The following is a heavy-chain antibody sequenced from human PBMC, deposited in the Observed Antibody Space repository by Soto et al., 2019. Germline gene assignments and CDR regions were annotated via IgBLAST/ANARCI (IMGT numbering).Heavy chain of an antibody. D-gene: IGHD2-15*01. CDR2: IYYSGST. Sequence: SETLSLTCTVSGGSISSSSYYWGWIRQPPGKGLEWIGSIYYSGSTYYNPSLKSRVTISVDTSKNQFSLKLSSVTTADTAVYYCARHPVDLPDLILLGLDYWGQGTLVTVSS. CDR1: GGSISSSSYY. J-gene: IGHJ4*02. CDR3: ARHPVDLPDLILLGLDY. V-gene: IGHV4-39*01.